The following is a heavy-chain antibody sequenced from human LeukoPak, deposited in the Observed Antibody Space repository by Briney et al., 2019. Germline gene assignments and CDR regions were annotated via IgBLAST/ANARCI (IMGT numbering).Heavy chain of an antibody. V-gene: IGHV3-30*01. CDR2: ISYDGSNK. Sequence: GGSLRLSCAAPGFTFSSYAMHWVRQASGKGLEWVAVISYDGSNKYYADSVKGRFTISRDNSKNTLYLQMNSLRAEDTAVYYCAGSSYYYYMDVWGKGTTVTVSS. CDR1: GFTFSSYA. CDR3: AGSSYYYYMDV. J-gene: IGHJ6*03. D-gene: IGHD3-10*01.